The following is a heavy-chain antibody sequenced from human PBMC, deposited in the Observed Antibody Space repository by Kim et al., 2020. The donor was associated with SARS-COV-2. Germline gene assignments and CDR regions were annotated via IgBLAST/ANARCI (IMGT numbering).Heavy chain of an antibody. CDR2: IKSKTDGGTT. D-gene: IGHD3-10*01. Sequence: GGSLRLSCAASGFTFSNAWMSWVRQAPGKGLEWVGRIKSKTDGGTTDYAAPVKGRFTISRDDSKNTLYLQMNSLKTEDTAVYYCTTELLWFGELLDDNWFDPWGQGTLVTVSS. V-gene: IGHV3-15*01. CDR1: GFTFSNAW. J-gene: IGHJ5*02. CDR3: TTELLWFGELLDDNWFDP.